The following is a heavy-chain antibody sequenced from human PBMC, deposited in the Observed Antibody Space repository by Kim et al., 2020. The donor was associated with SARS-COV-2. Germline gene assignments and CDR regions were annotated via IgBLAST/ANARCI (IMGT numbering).Heavy chain of an antibody. Sequence: ASVKVSCKSSGYTFISYGISWVRQAPGQGLEWMGWISPYNGNTNYAQTLQGRVTLTTDTSTRTAYMELRRLRSDDTAVYYCAREGYYYGSGTYRPPKYYGMGVWGQGTSVTVSS. V-gene: IGHV1-18*01. CDR3: AREGYYYGSGTYRPPKYYGMGV. CDR1: GYTFISYG. CDR2: ISPYNGNT. D-gene: IGHD3-10*01. J-gene: IGHJ6*02.